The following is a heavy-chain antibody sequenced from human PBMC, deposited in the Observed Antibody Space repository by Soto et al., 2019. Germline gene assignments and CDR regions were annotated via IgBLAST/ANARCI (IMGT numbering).Heavy chain of an antibody. J-gene: IGHJ4*02. V-gene: IGHV1-69*08. CDR3: ASLSTTMVRGVIDY. CDR2: IIPILGAA. D-gene: IGHD3-10*01. CDR1: GGTVSSYT. Sequence: QVQLVQSGAEVKKPGSSVKVSCKASGGTVSSYTFSWVRQPPGQGLEWMGRIIPILGAANYAQNFQGRVTITADKSTSTAYMELSSLRSEDTAVYYCASLSTTMVRGVIDYWGQGTLVTVSS.